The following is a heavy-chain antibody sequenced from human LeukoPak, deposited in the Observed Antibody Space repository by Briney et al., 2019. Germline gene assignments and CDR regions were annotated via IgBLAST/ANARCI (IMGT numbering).Heavy chain of an antibody. CDR1: GGSISSGSYY. CDR2: IYTSGSI. D-gene: IGHD6-19*01. CDR3: ARDRRRAVAGNWFDP. J-gene: IGHJ5*02. Sequence: SQTLSLTCTVSGGSISSGSYYWSWIRQPAGQGLEWIGRIYTSGSINYNPSLKSRATISVDPSKNQFSLKLSSVTAADTAVYYCARDRRRAVAGNWFDPWGQGTLVTVSS. V-gene: IGHV4-61*02.